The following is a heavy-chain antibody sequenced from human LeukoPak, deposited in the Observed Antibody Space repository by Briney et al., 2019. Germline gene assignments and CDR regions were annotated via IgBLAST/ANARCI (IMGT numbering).Heavy chain of an antibody. D-gene: IGHD5-18*01. V-gene: IGHV3-43*01. Sequence: GGPLRLSCAVSGFTFDDYTMHWVRQAPGKGLEWVSLISWDGCSTYYADSVKGRFPISRDNSKNSLYLQMNSLRSEDTALYYCAKDISWGGYGYGYFDYWGQGTLVTVSS. J-gene: IGHJ4*02. CDR1: GFTFDDYT. CDR2: ISWDGCST. CDR3: AKDISWGGYGYGYFDY.